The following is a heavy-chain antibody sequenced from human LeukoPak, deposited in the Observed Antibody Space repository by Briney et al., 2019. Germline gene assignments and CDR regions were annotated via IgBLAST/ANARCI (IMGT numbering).Heavy chain of an antibody. V-gene: IGHV4-59*08. J-gene: IGHJ3*02. Sequence: SETLSLTCTVSGASISPYYWSWFRQPPGKGLEWIGYIHYSGNTDYNPSLKSRVTTSVDTSKNQFSLQLSSVTAADTAVYYCARAKRPRRSDAFDIWGQGTMVTVSS. CDR2: IHYSGNT. CDR3: ARAKRPRRSDAFDI. CDR1: GASISPYY.